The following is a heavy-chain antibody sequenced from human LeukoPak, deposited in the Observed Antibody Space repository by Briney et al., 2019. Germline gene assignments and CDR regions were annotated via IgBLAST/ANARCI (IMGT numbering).Heavy chain of an antibody. J-gene: IGHJ4*02. CDR3: ARVVPAAMRRAFDY. V-gene: IGHV3-21*01. D-gene: IGHD2-2*01. Sequence: GGSLRLSCAASGFTFSSYSMNWVRQAPGKGLEWVSSISSSSSYIYYADSVKGRFTISRDNAKNSLYLQMNSLRAEDTAVYYCARVVPAAMRRAFDYWGQGTLVTVSS. CDR1: GFTFSSYS. CDR2: ISSSSSYI.